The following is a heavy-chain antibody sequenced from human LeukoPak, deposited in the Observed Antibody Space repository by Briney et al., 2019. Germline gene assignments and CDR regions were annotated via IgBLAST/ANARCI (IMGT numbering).Heavy chain of an antibody. CDR3: AKEGGYSSSLDY. Sequence: PGRSLRLSCAASGFTFDDYAMHWVRQAPGKGLEWVSGISWNGGSIGYADSVKGRFTISRDNAKNSLYLQMNSLRAEDTALYYCAKEGGYSSSLDYWGQGTLVTVSS. V-gene: IGHV3-9*01. J-gene: IGHJ4*02. CDR2: ISWNGGSI. CDR1: GFTFDDYA. D-gene: IGHD6-13*01.